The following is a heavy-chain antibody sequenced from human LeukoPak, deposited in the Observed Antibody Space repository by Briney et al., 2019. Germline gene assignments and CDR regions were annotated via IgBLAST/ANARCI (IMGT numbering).Heavy chain of an antibody. Sequence: AGGSLRLSCAASGFTFSSYAMSWVSQAPGKGLEWVSAISGSGGSTYYADSVKGRFTISRDNSKNTLYLQMNSLRAEDTAVYYCAKSGLLWFGELLSDAFDIWGQGTMVTVSS. CDR1: GFTFSSYA. CDR2: ISGSGGST. D-gene: IGHD3-10*01. J-gene: IGHJ3*02. CDR3: AKSGLLWFGELLSDAFDI. V-gene: IGHV3-23*01.